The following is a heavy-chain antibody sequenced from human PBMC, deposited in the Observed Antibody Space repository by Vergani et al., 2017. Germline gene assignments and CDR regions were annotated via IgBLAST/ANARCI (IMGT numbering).Heavy chain of an antibody. CDR3: ARSTDYPDDYVSSDYFRRTLDV. Sequence: QVQLVQSGAEVTKPGASVKVSCKASQYTFTDYYIHWVRLAPGQGLEWMGWINPNSGGTHYAQRFQGRVTMTRDTSINTASMELSGLSFEDAAVYYCARSTDYPDDYVSSDYFRRTLDVWGKGTTVTVS. V-gene: IGHV1-2*02. J-gene: IGHJ6*03. D-gene: IGHD4/OR15-4a*01. CDR1: QYTFTDYY. CDR2: INPNSGGT.